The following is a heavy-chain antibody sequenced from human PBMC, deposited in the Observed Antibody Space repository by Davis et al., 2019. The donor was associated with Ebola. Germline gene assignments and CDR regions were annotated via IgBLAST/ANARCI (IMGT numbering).Heavy chain of an antibody. CDR3: ARQDSSGYYQVGAFDI. D-gene: IGHD3-22*01. Sequence: SETLSLTCTVSGGSISSSSYYWGWIRQPPGKGLEWIGSIYYSGSTYYNPSLKSRVTISVDTSKNQFSLKLSSVTAADTAVYYCARQDSSGYYQVGAFDIWGQGTMVTVSS. J-gene: IGHJ3*02. CDR1: GGSISSSSYY. CDR2: IYYSGST. V-gene: IGHV4-39*01.